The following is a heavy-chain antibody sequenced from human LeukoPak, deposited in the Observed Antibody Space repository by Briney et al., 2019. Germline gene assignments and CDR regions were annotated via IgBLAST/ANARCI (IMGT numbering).Heavy chain of an antibody. Sequence: SVKVSCKASGYTFTSYGISWVRQAPGQGLAWMGRIIPILGIANYAQKFQGRVTITADKSTSTAYMELSSLRSEDTAVYYCARAYSSSWYGYGMDVWGQGTTVTVSS. J-gene: IGHJ6*02. D-gene: IGHD6-13*01. CDR1: GYTFTSYG. CDR3: ARAYSSSWYGYGMDV. CDR2: IIPILGIA. V-gene: IGHV1-69*04.